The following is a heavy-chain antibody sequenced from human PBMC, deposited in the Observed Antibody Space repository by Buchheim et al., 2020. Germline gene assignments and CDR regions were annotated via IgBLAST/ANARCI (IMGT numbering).Heavy chain of an antibody. CDR3: ARDRERGYSYSYGSNYYYYGMDV. V-gene: IGHV1-2*04. CDR2: INPNSGGT. J-gene: IGHJ6*02. D-gene: IGHD5-18*01. CDR1: GYTFTGYY. Sequence: QVQLVQSGAEVKKPGASVKVSCKASGYTFTGYYMHWVRQAPGQGLEWMGWINPNSGGTNYAQKFQGWVTMTRDTSLSTAYMEMSRLRSDDTAMYYCARDRERGYSYSYGSNYYYYGMDVWGQGTT.